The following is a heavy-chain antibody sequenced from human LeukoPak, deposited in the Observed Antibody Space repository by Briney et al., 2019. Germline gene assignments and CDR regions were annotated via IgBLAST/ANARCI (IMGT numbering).Heavy chain of an antibody. Sequence: GGCLRLALAASGLSVSSNYMGCVRPAPGRGLGWGSVIYSGGSTYYADSVKGRFTISRDNSKNTLYLQMNSLRAEDTAVYYCARERSGTGTDFDYWGQGTLVTVSS. D-gene: IGHD3/OR15-3a*01. V-gene: IGHV3-53*05. CDR2: IYSGGST. CDR3: ARERSGTGTDFDY. CDR1: GLSVSSNY. J-gene: IGHJ4*02.